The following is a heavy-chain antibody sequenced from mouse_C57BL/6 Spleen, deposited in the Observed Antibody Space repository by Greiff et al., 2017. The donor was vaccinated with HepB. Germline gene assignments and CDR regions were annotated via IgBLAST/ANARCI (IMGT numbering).Heavy chain of an antibody. CDR3: AREIGGNYETLDY. CDR2: ISYDGSN. V-gene: IGHV3-6*01. D-gene: IGHD2-1*01. Sequence: EVKLMESGPGLVKPSQSLSLTCSVTGYSITSGYYWNWIRQFPGNKLEWMGYISYDGSNNYNPSLKNRISITRDTSKNQFFLKLNSVTTEDTATYYCAREIGGNYETLDYWGQGTTLTVSS. J-gene: IGHJ2*01. CDR1: GYSITSGYY.